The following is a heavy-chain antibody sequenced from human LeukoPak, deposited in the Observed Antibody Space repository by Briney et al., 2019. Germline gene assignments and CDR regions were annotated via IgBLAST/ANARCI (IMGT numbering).Heavy chain of an antibody. D-gene: IGHD6-13*01. CDR3: ALIAPPHN. J-gene: IGHJ4*02. Sequence: GASVKVSCKASGITSTSYYIHWVRQAPGRRLEWMGKINTSGTITTYAPRYPGRVTVTKDTSTNTVYRELSTLRSDNTAVYYCALIAPPHNRGQGTLVTVSS. V-gene: IGHV1-46*01. CDR1: GITSTSYY. CDR2: INTSGTIT.